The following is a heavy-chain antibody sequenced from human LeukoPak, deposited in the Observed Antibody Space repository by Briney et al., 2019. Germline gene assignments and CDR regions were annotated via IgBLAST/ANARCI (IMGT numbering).Heavy chain of an antibody. CDR3: AILNAFDI. V-gene: IGHV3-30*03. J-gene: IGHJ3*02. CDR2: ISYGGSNK. CDR1: GFTFSSYG. Sequence: GGSLRLSCAASGFTFSSYGMHWVRQAPGKGLEWVAVISYGGSNKYYADSVKGRFTISRDNSKNTLYLQMNSLRAEDTAVYYCAILNAFDIWGQGTMVTVSS.